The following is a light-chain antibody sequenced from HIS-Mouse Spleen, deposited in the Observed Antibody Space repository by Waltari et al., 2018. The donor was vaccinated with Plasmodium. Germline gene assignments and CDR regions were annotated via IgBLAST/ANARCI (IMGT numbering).Light chain of an antibody. CDR2: LGS. J-gene: IGKJ4*01. CDR3: MQALQTPLT. Sequence: DIVMPQSQLSLPVTPGEPPSTPCRSSQSLLHRNGYNYLDWYLQKPGQSPQLLIYLGSNRASGVPDRFSGSGSGTDFTLKISRVEAEDVGVYYCMQALQTPLTFGGGTKVEIK. CDR1: QSLLHRNGYNY. V-gene: IGKV2-28*01.